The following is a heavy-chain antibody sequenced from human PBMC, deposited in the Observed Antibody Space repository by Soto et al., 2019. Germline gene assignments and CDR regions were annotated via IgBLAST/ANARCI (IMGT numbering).Heavy chain of an antibody. CDR3: ARAQKWRQLSLNVLDL. D-gene: IGHD5-18*01. Sequence: EVQLVESGGGLVQPGGSLRLSCVASGFTIENSVMHWVRQTPGKGLMWVSRITGAGDGTLYADSVQGRFTISRDNAKNTVYLHMTGLRVEETAVYYCARAQKWRQLSLNVLDLWGQGTTVTVSS. V-gene: IGHV3-74*01. CDR2: ITGAGDGT. CDR1: GFTIENSV. J-gene: IGHJ3*01.